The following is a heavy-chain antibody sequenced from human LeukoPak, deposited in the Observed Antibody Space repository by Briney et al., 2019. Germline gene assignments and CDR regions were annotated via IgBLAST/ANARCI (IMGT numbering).Heavy chain of an antibody. CDR1: GFTFSSYG. CDR3: AKDPVLVEATPDAFDI. Sequence: GGSLTLSCASSGFTFSSYGMHWDRQAPGQGLEWGAFIRFDGSDKNYADSVKGRFTISRDNSKNTLFLQMNSLRGEDTAVYYCAKDPVLVEATPDAFDIWGQGTMVTVSS. D-gene: IGHD1-26*01. CDR2: IRFDGSDK. J-gene: IGHJ3*02. V-gene: IGHV3-30*02.